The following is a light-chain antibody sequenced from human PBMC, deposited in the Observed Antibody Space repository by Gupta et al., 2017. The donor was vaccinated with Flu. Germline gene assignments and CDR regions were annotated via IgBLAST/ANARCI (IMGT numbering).Light chain of an antibody. Sequence: PSSVSASVGDRVTITCRASRGIADWLAWYQQKPGTAPKFLIYAASNGQTGVPSRYSGSGSGTNFTLTISRLQPEDFANYYCQNDNNFPFTFGHGTKVD. CDR2: AAS. V-gene: IGKV1D-12*01. CDR1: RGIADW. CDR3: QNDNNFPFT. J-gene: IGKJ3*01.